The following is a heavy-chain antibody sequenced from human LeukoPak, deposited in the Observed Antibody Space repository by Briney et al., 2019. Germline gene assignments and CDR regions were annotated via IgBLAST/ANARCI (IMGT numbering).Heavy chain of an antibody. D-gene: IGHD6-19*01. CDR2: IYYSGTT. CDR1: GDSINSYY. Sequence: PSETLSLTYTVSGDSINSYYWSWIRQPPEKGLEWIGYIYYSGTTSYNPSLKGRVTISVDTSKTQFSLKMNSVTAADTAVYYCARLQRVTMAGPDYWYFDLWGRGTLVTVSS. CDR3: ARLQRVTMAGPDYWYFDL. J-gene: IGHJ2*01. V-gene: IGHV4-59*01.